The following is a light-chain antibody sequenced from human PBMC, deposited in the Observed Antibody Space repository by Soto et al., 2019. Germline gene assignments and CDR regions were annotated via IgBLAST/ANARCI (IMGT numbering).Light chain of an antibody. CDR2: SNN. Sequence: QSVMTQPPSVSAAPGQKVTISCSGSSSNIGGNSVSWYQQLPGTAPKLLVYSNNQRPSGVPDRFSGAKSGTSASLAISGLQSDDEADYFCAAWDDTLNGMFFGGGTKLTVL. V-gene: IGLV1-44*01. CDR1: SSNIGGNS. CDR3: AAWDDTLNGMF. J-gene: IGLJ2*01.